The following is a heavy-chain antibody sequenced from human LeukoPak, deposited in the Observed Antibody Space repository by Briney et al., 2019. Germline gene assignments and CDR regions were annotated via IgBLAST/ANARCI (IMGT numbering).Heavy chain of an antibody. Sequence: PGRSLRLSCAASGFTFSSYSMNWVRQAPGKGLEWVSYISSSSSTIYYADSVKGRFTISRDNAKNSLYLQMNSLRAEDTAVYYCAREAAAPFDYWGQGTLVTVSS. CDR3: AREAAAPFDY. CDR1: GFTFSSYS. CDR2: ISSSSSTI. D-gene: IGHD6-13*01. J-gene: IGHJ4*02. V-gene: IGHV3-48*04.